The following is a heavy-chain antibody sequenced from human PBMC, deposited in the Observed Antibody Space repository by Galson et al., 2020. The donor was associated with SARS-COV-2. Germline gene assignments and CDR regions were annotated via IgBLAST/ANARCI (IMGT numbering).Heavy chain of an antibody. J-gene: IGHJ6*02. Sequence: GGSLRLSCAASGFTFDDHGLSWVRQAPAKGLEWVSGLNWNGGATGYADSVKGRFTISRDNAKNPLYLQLNSLRAEDTALYYCARDRIEHDYDARDVWGQGTTGTVSS. CDR1: GFTFDDHG. D-gene: IGHD4-17*01. CDR2: LNWNGGAT. V-gene: IGHV3-20*04. CDR3: ARDRIEHDYDARDV.